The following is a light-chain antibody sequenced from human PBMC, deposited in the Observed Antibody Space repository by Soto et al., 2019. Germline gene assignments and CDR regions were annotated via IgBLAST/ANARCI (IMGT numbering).Light chain of an antibody. J-gene: IGLJ1*01. CDR2: DVS. CDR1: STDFGGYNY. V-gene: IGLV2-11*01. CDR3: CSYAGRDTLYV. Sequence: QSALTQPRSVSGSPGQSVTISCTGTSTDFGGYNYVSWYQQHPGKVPKLMLYDVSKRPSGVPDRFSGSKSGNTASLTISGLQAEDEADYSCCSYAGRDTLYVFGGGTKVTVL.